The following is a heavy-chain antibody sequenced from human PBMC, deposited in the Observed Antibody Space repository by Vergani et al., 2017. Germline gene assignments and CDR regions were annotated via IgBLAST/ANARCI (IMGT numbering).Heavy chain of an antibody. CDR2: MYHSGST. V-gene: IGHV4-59*01. Sequence: QVRLQESGPGLVKPSETLSLTCSVSGGSMSGYYWSWIRQPPGKELEWIGYMYHSGSTNYNPSLETRVTISGDTSKNQFSLKLNSVTAADTAVYYCARRAERWETLLRDDFDVWGQGTFVTVSP. J-gene: IGHJ3*01. CDR3: ARRAERWETLLRDDFDV. D-gene: IGHD1-26*01. CDR1: GGSMSGYY.